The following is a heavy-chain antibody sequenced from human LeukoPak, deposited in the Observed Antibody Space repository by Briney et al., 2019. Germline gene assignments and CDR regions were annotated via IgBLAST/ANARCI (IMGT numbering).Heavy chain of an antibody. D-gene: IGHD2-2*01. CDR3: ARDGIVVVPAAMFY. J-gene: IGHJ4*02. Sequence: GASVKVSCKASGGTFSSYAISWVRQAPGQGLEWMGGIIPIFGTANYAQKFQGGVTITADESTSTAYMELSSLRSEDTAVYYCARDGIVVVPAAMFYWGQGTLVTVSS. CDR1: GGTFSSYA. V-gene: IGHV1-69*13. CDR2: IIPIFGTA.